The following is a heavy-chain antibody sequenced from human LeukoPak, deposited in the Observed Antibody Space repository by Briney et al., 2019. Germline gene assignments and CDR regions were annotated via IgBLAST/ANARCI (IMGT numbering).Heavy chain of an antibody. CDR3: ASRGFDYYDSSGYPFDY. V-gene: IGHV1-69*13. CDR1: GGTFSSYA. J-gene: IGHJ4*02. Sequence: SVKVSCKASGGTFSSYAISWVRQAPGQGLEWMGGIIPIFGTANYAQKFRGRVTITADESTSTAYMELSSLRSEDTAVYYCASRGFDYYDSSGYPFDYWGQGTLVTVSS. CDR2: IIPIFGTA. D-gene: IGHD3-22*01.